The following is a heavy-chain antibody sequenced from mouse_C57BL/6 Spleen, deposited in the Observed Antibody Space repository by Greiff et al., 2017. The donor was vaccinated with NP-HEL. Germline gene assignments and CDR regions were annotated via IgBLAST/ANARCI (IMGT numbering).Heavy chain of an antibody. D-gene: IGHD1-1*01. CDR3: TDDYGSSSWFAY. Sequence: DVQLQESGGGLVQPGGSMKLSCVASGFTFSNYWMNWVRQSPEKGLEWVAQIRLKSDNYATHYAESVKGRFTISRDDSKSSVYLQMNNLRAEDTGIYYCTDDYGSSSWFAYWGQGTLVTVSA. V-gene: IGHV6-3*01. CDR1: GFTFSNYW. CDR2: IRLKSDNYAT. J-gene: IGHJ3*01.